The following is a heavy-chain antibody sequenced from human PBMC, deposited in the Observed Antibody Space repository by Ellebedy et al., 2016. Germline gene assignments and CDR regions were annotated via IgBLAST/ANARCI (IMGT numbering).Heavy chain of an antibody. CDR1: GFSVSSND. Sequence: GGSLRLSXAVSGFSVSSNDMSWVRQAPGRGLELVSLMYAGGSEYYADSVKGRFAITRDTSMNRLYLHMSVLEGGDTALYYCVTRLNGAFDFWGQGTMVSVSS. CDR3: VTRLNGAFDF. V-gene: IGHV3-53*01. J-gene: IGHJ3*01. CDR2: MYAGGSE.